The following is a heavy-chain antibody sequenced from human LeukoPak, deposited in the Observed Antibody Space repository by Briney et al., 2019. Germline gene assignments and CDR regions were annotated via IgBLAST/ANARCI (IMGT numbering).Heavy chain of an antibody. CDR3: ARRDYYDSSGYSPLFDY. D-gene: IGHD3-22*01. Sequence: QPGGSLRLSCAATGFTFSAYAMSWARQAQGKGLEWVSGMSGNGGTTYYADSGKGRFTISRDNSKNTLYLQMNSLRAEDTAVYYCARRDYYDSSGYSPLFDYWGQGTLVTVSS. J-gene: IGHJ4*02. CDR1: GFTFSAYA. V-gene: IGHV3-23*01. CDR2: MSGNGGTT.